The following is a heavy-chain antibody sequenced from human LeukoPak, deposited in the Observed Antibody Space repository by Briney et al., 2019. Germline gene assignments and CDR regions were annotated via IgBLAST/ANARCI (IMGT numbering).Heavy chain of an antibody. CDR1: GGSTSTYF. CDR2: IYASGTT. D-gene: IGHD5-12*01. CDR3: ARMGGYSGYATH. Sequence: SESLSLTCTVAGGSTSTYFWSWVRQPPGRGLEWVGFIYASGTTSYNPSLKSRVSISIDTSNNQFSLKLSSVTAADTAVYYCARMGGYSGYATHWGQGTLVTVSS. J-gene: IGHJ4*02. V-gene: IGHV4-4*09.